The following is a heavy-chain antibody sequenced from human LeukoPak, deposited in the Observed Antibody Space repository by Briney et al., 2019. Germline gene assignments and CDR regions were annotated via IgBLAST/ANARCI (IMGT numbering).Heavy chain of an antibody. Sequence: GGSLRLSCSASGFTFSIFSINWVRQSPGKGLEWVAHINQDGSEEHYMDSVKARFTISRDNAKNSPSLQMNSLRAEDTAVYYCVRDGGVSGYDLLDYWGQGTLVTVSS. V-gene: IGHV3-7*01. CDR2: INQDGSEE. CDR3: VRDGGVSGYDLLDY. J-gene: IGHJ4*02. CDR1: GFTFSIFS. D-gene: IGHD5-12*01.